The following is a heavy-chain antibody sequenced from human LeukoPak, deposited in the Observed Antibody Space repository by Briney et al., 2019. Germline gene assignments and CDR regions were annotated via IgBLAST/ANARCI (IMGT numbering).Heavy chain of an antibody. CDR1: GFTFSDYY. CDR3: ARVRCSSTSCYIYYYYYMDV. J-gene: IGHJ6*03. CDR2: ISSSGSTI. Sequence: GGSLRLSCAASGFTFSDYYMSWIRQAPGKGLEWVSYISSSGSTIYYADSVKGRFTISRDNAKNSLYLQMNSPRAEDTAVYYCARVRCSSTSCYIYYYYYMDVWGKGTTVTVSS. V-gene: IGHV3-11*01. D-gene: IGHD2-2*02.